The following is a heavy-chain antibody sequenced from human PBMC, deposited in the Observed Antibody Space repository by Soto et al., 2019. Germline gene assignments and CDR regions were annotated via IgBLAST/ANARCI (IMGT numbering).Heavy chain of an antibody. D-gene: IGHD2-2*01. CDR3: VKERMEQYQLLPFFDY. CDR2: ISFDGSNK. CDR1: GFTFSNYG. J-gene: IGHJ4*02. V-gene: IGHV3-30*18. Sequence: AGGSLRLSCAASGFTFSNYGMHWLRQAPGKGLEWVAVISFDGSNKYYADSVKGRFTISRDNSRNTLDLQMNSLRAEDTAVYYCVKERMEQYQLLPFFDYWGQGTLVTAPQ.